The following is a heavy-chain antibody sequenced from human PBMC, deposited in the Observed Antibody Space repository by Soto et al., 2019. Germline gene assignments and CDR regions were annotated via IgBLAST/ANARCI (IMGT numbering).Heavy chain of an antibody. D-gene: IGHD1-26*01. CDR1: GGTFSSYA. Sequence: QVQLVQSGAEVKKPGSSVKVSCKALGGTFSSYAISWVRQAPGQGLVWMGGIIPICGTANYAQKFQGRITITADESTSTAYMELSSLRSEDTAVYYCAREGSSEVGGYAFEIWGQGTMVTVSS. V-gene: IGHV1-69*01. J-gene: IGHJ3*02. CDR2: IIPICGTA. CDR3: AREGSSEVGGYAFEI.